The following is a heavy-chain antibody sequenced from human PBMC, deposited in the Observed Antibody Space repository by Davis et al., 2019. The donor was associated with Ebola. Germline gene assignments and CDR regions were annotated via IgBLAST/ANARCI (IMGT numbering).Heavy chain of an antibody. CDR3: VRGWGRSGLDV. D-gene: IGHD1-26*01. CDR2: TYYTSKWHN. CDR1: GDSVSTNIG. J-gene: IGHJ6*02. Sequence: HSQTLSLTCAISGDSVSTNIGWNWIRQSPSRGLDWLGRTYYTSKWHNDYAESVKSRITINPDTSKNQFSLQLNSVTPEDTAVYYCVRGWGRSGLDVWGQGTTVTVSS. V-gene: IGHV6-1*01.